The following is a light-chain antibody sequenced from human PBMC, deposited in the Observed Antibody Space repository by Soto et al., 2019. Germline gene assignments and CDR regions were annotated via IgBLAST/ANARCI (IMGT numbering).Light chain of an antibody. CDR3: SSYTGDNTHV. CDR2: DVS. V-gene: IGLV2-14*03. CDR1: SSDIGGYNY. Sequence: ALAQPASVSGSPGQSITISCTGSSSDIGGYNYVSWYQQHPGKAPKLMINDVSNRPSGVSYRFSGSKSGNTASLTISGLQAEDEADYYCSSYTGDNTHVFGSGTKVTVL. J-gene: IGLJ1*01.